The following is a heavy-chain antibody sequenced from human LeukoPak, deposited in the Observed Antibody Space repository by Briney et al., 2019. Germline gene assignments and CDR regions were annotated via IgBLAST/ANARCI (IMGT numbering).Heavy chain of an antibody. Sequence: GESLKISCKGSGYSFTRYWIGWVRQAPGKGLEWVAVIWYDGSNKYYADSVKGRFTISRDNSKNTLYLQMNSLRAEDTAVYYCARDDYSGYVHAFDIWGQGTMVTVSS. CDR3: ARDDYSGYVHAFDI. CDR1: GYSFTRYW. V-gene: IGHV3-33*07. J-gene: IGHJ3*02. D-gene: IGHD5-12*01. CDR2: IWYDGSNK.